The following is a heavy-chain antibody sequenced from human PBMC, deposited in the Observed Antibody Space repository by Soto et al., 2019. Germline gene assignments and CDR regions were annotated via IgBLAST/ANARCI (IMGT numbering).Heavy chain of an antibody. Sequence: PSETLSLTCAVYGGSFSGYYWSWIRQPPGKGLEWIGEINHSGSTNYNPSLKSRVTISVDTSKNQFSLKLSSVTAADTAVYYCARGDTAMATIYYFDYWGQGTLVTVSS. CDR2: INHSGST. J-gene: IGHJ4*02. CDR1: GGSFSGYY. CDR3: ARGDTAMATIYYFDY. V-gene: IGHV4-34*01. D-gene: IGHD5-18*01.